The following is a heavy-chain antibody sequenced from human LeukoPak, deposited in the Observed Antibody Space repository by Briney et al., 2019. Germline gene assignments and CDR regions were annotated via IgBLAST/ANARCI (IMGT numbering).Heavy chain of an antibody. CDR2: ISSGSTI. Sequence: GGSLRLSCAASGFTFSDYYMSWIRQAPGKGLEWVSYISSGSTIYYADSVKGRFTISRDNAKNSLYLQMNRLRAEDTAVYYCASDGYSSGEFYYWGQGTLVTVSS. D-gene: IGHD6-19*01. V-gene: IGHV3-11*01. J-gene: IGHJ4*02. CDR1: GFTFSDYY. CDR3: ASDGYSSGEFYY.